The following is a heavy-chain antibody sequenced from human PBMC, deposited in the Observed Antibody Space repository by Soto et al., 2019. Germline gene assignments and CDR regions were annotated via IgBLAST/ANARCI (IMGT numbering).Heavy chain of an antibody. CDR2: ISYDGSNK. V-gene: IGHV3-30*03. CDR3: ATKIVAATSDY. Sequence: GGSLRLCCAASGFTFSSYDLHWVRKAPGKGLEWVAVISYDGSNKYYADSVKGRLTISRDNSKNTLYLQMNSLRTEDTAVYYCATKIVAATSDYWGQGTLVTVPS. CDR1: GFTFSSYD. D-gene: IGHD2-15*01. J-gene: IGHJ4*02.